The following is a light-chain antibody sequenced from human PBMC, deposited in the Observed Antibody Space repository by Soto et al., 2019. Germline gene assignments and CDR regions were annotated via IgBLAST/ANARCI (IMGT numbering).Light chain of an antibody. Sequence: ETVMTQSPATLSASPGESATLLCRTGLSVLTWCQQKPGQAPRLLIYGVSTRATGIPDSLSGSGSGTEFSSLQSEAFAVYCCQQSNNRPPVTLGQGTKVEVK. CDR3: QQSNNRPPVT. CDR2: GVS. J-gene: IGKJ2*01. CDR1: LSV. V-gene: IGKV3-15*01.